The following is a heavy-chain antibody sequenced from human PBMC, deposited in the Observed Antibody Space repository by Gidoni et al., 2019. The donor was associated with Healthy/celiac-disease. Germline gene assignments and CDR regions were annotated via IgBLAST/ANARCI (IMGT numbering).Heavy chain of an antibody. CDR1: GGTFSSYA. J-gene: IGHJ4*02. CDR2: IIPILGIA. Sequence: QVQLGQSGAEVKKPGYSVKVSCKASGGTFSSYAISWVRQAPGQGLEWMGRIIPILGIANYAQKFQGRVTITADKSTSTAYMELSSLRSEDTAVYYCASARGGSGSLFDYWGQGTLVTVSS. V-gene: IGHV1-69*04. D-gene: IGHD3-10*01. CDR3: ASARGGSGSLFDY.